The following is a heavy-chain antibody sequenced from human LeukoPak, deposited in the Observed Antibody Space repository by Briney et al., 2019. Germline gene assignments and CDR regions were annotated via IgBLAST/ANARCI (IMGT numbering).Heavy chain of an antibody. J-gene: IGHJ5*02. CDR3: ARRPAAMGDWFDP. V-gene: IGHV4-34*01. Sequence: KPSETLSLTCAVYGGSFSGYYWSWIRQPPGKGLEWIGEINHSGSTNYSPSLKSRVTISVDTSKNQFSLMLRFVTAADTAVYYCARRPAAMGDWFDPWGQGTLVTVSS. D-gene: IGHD2-2*01. CDR2: INHSGST. CDR1: GGSFSGYY.